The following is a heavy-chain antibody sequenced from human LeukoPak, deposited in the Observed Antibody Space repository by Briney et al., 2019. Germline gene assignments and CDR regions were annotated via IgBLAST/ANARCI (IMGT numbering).Heavy chain of an antibody. V-gene: IGHV3-23*01. CDR2: ISGSGGST. J-gene: IGHJ4*02. CDR1: GXTXSSYA. Sequence: TGGSLRLSCAASGXTXSSYAMSWVRQAXXXXXEWVSAISGSGGSTYYADSVKGRFTISRDNSKNTLYLQMNSLRAEDTAVYYCAKGYCSSTSCGNFDYWGQGTLVTVSS. D-gene: IGHD2-2*01. CDR3: AKGYCSSTSCGNFDY.